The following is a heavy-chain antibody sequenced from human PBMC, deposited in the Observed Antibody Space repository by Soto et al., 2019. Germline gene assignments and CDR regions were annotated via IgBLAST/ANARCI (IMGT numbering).Heavy chain of an antibody. CDR3: ARLNHIAAAGTWFDP. J-gene: IGHJ5*02. D-gene: IGHD6-13*01. Sequence: TSETLSLTCTVSGGSISSSSYYWGWIRQPPGKGLEWIGSIYYSGSTYYNPSLKSRVTISVDTSKNQFSLKLSSVTAADTAVYYCARLNHIAAAGTWFDPWGQGTLVTVSS. CDR2: IYYSGST. CDR1: GGSISSSSYY. V-gene: IGHV4-39*01.